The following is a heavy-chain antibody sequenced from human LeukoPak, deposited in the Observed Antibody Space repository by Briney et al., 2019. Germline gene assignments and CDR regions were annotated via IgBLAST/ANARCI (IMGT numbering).Heavy chain of an antibody. J-gene: IGHJ4*02. Sequence: GGSLRLSCAASGFTFSSYAMSWVRQAPGKGLEWVSAISGSGGSTYYADSVKGRFTISRDNSKNTLYLQMNSLRAEDTAVYYCAKVRDLSYYDSSGYPFDYWGQGTLVTVSP. CDR2: ISGSGGST. V-gene: IGHV3-23*01. D-gene: IGHD3-22*01. CDR1: GFTFSSYA. CDR3: AKVRDLSYYDSSGYPFDY.